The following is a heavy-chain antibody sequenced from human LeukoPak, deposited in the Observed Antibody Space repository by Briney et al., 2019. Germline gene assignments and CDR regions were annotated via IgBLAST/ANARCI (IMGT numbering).Heavy chain of an antibody. V-gene: IGHV4-61*02. CDR1: GGSINGGNYY. CDR2: ISPSGST. D-gene: IGHD2-2*01. J-gene: IGHJ4*02. CDR3: ARVSYQEGVDY. Sequence: SETLSLTCTVSGGSINGGNYYWTWLRQPAGKGLEWIGRISPSGSTNHNPSLTSRVTISVDTSKNQFSLRLNFVTAADTAVYYCARVSYQEGVDYWGQGTLVTVSS.